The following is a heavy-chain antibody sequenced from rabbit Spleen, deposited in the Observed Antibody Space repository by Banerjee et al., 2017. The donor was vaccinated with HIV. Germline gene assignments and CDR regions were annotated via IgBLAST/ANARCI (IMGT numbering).Heavy chain of an antibody. CDR2: IYAAKGST. J-gene: IGHJ3*01. D-gene: IGHD4-1*01. Sequence: QEQLVESGGGLVQPEGSLTLTCTASGFAFNSVYDMCWVRQAPGKGLEWIGIIYAAKGSTNYASWVNGRFTISSDNAQSTVDLKMTSLTAADTATYFCARAIVPWLGLTRLDLWGPGTLVTVS. V-gene: IGHV1S47*01. CDR3: ARAIVPWLGLTRLDL. CDR1: GFAFNSVYD.